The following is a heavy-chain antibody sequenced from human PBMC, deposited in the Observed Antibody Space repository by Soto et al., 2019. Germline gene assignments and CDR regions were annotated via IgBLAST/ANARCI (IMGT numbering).Heavy chain of an antibody. CDR3: AKDLPLGGYYYAPDGFDI. CDR1: GFTFSSYA. J-gene: IGHJ3*02. D-gene: IGHD3-22*01. CDR2: ISNNGGST. Sequence: GGSLRLSCAASGFTFSSYAMSWVRQAPGKGLEWVSTISNNGGSTYYADSVKGRFTISRDNSKNTLYLQMNSLRAEDTAVHYCAKDLPLGGYYYAPDGFDIWGQGKMVTVSS. V-gene: IGHV3-23*01.